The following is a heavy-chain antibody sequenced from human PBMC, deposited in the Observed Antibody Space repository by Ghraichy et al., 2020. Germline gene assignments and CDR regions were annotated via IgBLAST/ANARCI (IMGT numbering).Heavy chain of an antibody. V-gene: IGHV1-46*03. CDR2: VHPRGGSK. Sequence: GREGMGGVHPRGGSKGDAQKFQGRVTMTRDTSTSTVYMELSSLRSEDTAVYYCARGSTRTFDGYNHFDYWGQGTLVTVSS. CDR3: ARGSTRTFDGYNHFDY. D-gene: IGHD5-24*01. J-gene: IGHJ4*02.